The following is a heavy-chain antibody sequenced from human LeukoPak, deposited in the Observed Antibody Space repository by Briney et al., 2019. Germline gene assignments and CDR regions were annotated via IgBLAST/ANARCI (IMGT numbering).Heavy chain of an antibody. J-gene: IGHJ6*03. CDR1: GFTFSSYE. CDR3: ARFSPNYYYMDV. CDR2: ISSRGSTI. V-gene: IGHV3-48*03. Sequence: GGSLRLSCAASGFTFSSYEMNWVRQAPGKGLEWVSFISSRGSTIYYADSVRGRFTISRDNAKNSLYLQMNSLGAEDTAVYFCARFSPNYYYMDVWGKGTTVTVSS.